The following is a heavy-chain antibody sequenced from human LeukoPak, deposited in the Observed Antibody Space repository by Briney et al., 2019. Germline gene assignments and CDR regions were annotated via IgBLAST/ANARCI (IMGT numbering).Heavy chain of an antibody. D-gene: IGHD3-3*01. J-gene: IGHJ4*02. CDR3: ARVSAQIFWSGYYIRGFDY. V-gene: IGHV4-59*08. CDR1: GGSISSYY. Sequence: SETLSLTCTVSGGSISSYYWSWIRQPPGKGLEWIGYIYYSGSTYYNPSLKSRVTISVDTSKNQFSLKLSSVTAADTAVYYCARVSAQIFWSGYYIRGFDYWGQGTLVTVSS. CDR2: IYYSGST.